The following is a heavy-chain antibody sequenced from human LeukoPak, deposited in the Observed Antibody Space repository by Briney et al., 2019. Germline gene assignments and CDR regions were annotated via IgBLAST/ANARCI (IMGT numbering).Heavy chain of an antibody. J-gene: IGHJ4*02. Sequence: GESLKISCKGSGYSFTSYWIGWVRQMPGKGLEWMGIIDPGDSDTRYSPSFQGQVTISADKSISTAYLQWSSLKASDTAMYYCARVGYCSGGSCMGVYYWGQGTLVTVSS. V-gene: IGHV5-51*01. CDR3: ARVGYCSGGSCMGVYY. CDR2: IDPGDSDT. CDR1: GYSFTSYW. D-gene: IGHD2-15*01.